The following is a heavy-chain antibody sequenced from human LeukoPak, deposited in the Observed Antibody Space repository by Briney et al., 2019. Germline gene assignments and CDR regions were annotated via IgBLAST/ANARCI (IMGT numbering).Heavy chain of an antibody. CDR3: ASSAGYSSSWYGRSYAFDI. V-gene: IGHV4-59*01. Sequence: PSETLSLTCTVSGGSISSYYWSWIRQPPGKGLEWIGYIYYSGSTNYNPSLKSRVTISVDTSKNQFSLKLSSVTAADTAVYYCASSAGYSSSWYGRSYAFDIWGQGTMVTVSS. CDR1: GGSISSYY. J-gene: IGHJ3*02. D-gene: IGHD6-13*01. CDR2: IYYSGST.